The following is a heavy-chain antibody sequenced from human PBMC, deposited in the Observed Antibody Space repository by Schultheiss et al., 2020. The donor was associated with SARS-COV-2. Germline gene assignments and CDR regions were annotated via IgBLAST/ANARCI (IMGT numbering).Heavy chain of an antibody. V-gene: IGHV4-61*01. CDR3: ARDSSTSWVDWFDP. D-gene: IGHD2-2*01. Sequence: SETLSLTCTVSGGSVSSGSYYWSWIRQPPGKGLEWIGEINHSGSTNYNPSLKSRVTISVDTSKNQFSLKLSSVTAADTAVYYCARDSSTSWVDWFDPWGQGTLVTVSS. CDR2: INHSGST. J-gene: IGHJ5*02. CDR1: GGSVSSGSYY.